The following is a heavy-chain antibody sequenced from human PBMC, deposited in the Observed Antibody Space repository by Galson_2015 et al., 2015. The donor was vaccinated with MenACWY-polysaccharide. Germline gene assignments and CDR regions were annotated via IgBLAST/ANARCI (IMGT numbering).Heavy chain of an antibody. D-gene: IGHD6-6*01. V-gene: IGHV3-30-3*01. CDR1: GFTFSSYA. CDR3: ARDARYEQLVEIYYYYGMDV. CDR2: ISYDGSNK. J-gene: IGHJ6*02. Sequence: SLRLSCAASGFTFSSYAMHWVRQAPGKGLEWVAVISYDGSNKYYADSVRGRFTISRDNPKNTLYLQMNSLRAEDTAVYYCARDARYEQLVEIYYYYGMDVWGQGTTVTVSS.